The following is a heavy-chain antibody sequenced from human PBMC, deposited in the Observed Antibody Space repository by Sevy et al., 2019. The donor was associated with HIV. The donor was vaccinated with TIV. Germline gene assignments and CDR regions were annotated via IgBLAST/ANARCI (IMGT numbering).Heavy chain of an antibody. CDR3: AAGTGTSDFDY. Sequence: GGSLRLSCAASGFTFSEAWMSWVRQAPGKGLEWVGRIKSKTDAATRDFAAPVRGRFSISRDDSANTVYLVMNNLKPEDTGVYYCAAGTGTSDFDYWCQGTLVTVSS. CDR2: IKSKTDAATR. V-gene: IGHV3-15*01. D-gene: IGHD1-7*01. J-gene: IGHJ4*02. CDR1: GFTFSEAW.